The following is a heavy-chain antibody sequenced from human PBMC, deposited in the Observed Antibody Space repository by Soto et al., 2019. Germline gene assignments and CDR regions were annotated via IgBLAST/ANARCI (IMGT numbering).Heavy chain of an antibody. V-gene: IGHV3-30*18. CDR1: EFTFSSYG. CDR2: ISYDGSNK. D-gene: IGHD6-19*01. CDR3: AKEPGALADAYGMDV. J-gene: IGHJ6*02. Sequence: PGGSLRLSCAASEFTFSSYGMHWVRQAPGKGLEWVALISYDGSNKYYADSVKGRFTISRDNSKNTLFLQMDSLRAEDTAVYYCAKEPGALADAYGMDVWGQGTTVTVSS.